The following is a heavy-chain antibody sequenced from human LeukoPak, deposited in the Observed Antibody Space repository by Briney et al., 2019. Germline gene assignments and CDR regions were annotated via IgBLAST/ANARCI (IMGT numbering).Heavy chain of an antibody. D-gene: IGHD3-10*01. CDR1: GYTFTSYD. Sequence: GASVKVSCKASGYTFTSYDINWVRQATGQGLEWMGWMNPNSGNTGYAQKFQGRVTMTRNTSISTAYMELSSLRSEDTAVYYCARGITMVRGVYYYYGMDVWGQGTTVTVSS. V-gene: IGHV1-8*01. J-gene: IGHJ6*02. CDR2: MNPNSGNT. CDR3: ARGITMVRGVYYYYGMDV.